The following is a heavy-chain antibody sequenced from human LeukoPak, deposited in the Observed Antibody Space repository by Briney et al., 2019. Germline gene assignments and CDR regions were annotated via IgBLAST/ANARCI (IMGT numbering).Heavy chain of an antibody. CDR1: GFTFSSYG. CDR3: ARDPDDFWSGSPLDY. V-gene: IGHV3-30*02. J-gene: IGHJ4*02. CDR2: IRYDGSNK. Sequence: GGSLRLSCAASGFTFSSYGMHWVRQAPGKGLEWVAFIRYDGSNKYYADSVKGRFTISRDNSKNTLYLQMNSLRAEDTAVYYCARDPDDFWSGSPLDYWGQGTLVTVSS. D-gene: IGHD3-3*01.